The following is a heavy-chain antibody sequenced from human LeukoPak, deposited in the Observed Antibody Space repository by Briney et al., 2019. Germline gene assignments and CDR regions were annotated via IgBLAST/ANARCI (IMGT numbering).Heavy chain of an antibody. CDR2: IVVGSGNT. CDR1: GFTFTSSA. Sequence: SVKVSCKASGFTFTSSAMQWVRQARGQRLEWIGWIVVGSGNTNYAQKFQERVTITRDMSTSTAYVELSSLRSEDTAVYYCGGGYRPERADYWGQGTLVTVSS. V-gene: IGHV1-58*02. CDR3: GGGYRPERADY. D-gene: IGHD5-18*01. J-gene: IGHJ4*02.